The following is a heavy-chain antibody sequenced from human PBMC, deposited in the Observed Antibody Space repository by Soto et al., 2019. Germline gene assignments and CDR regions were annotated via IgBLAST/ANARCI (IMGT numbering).Heavy chain of an antibody. CDR3: ARSMFYSDGSNYSPFDY. D-gene: IGHD3-22*01. V-gene: IGHV4-59*12. Sequence: SETLSLTCTVSGDSISTDYWSWIRQPPGKGLEWIGYFYYTGSINYNPSLKSRVTISIDASKDQFSLRLSSVTAADTAVYYCARSMFYSDGSNYSPFDYWGQGTLVTVSS. J-gene: IGHJ4*02. CDR1: GDSISTDY. CDR2: FYYTGSI.